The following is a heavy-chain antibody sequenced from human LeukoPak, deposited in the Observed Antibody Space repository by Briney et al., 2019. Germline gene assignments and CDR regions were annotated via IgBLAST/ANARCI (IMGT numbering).Heavy chain of an antibody. CDR3: AAGYSGYVNWYFDL. V-gene: IGHV1-58*02. D-gene: IGHD5-12*01. J-gene: IGHJ2*01. CDR2: IVVGSGNT. CDR1: GFTFTSSA. Sequence: GTSVKVSCKASGFTFTSSAMQWVRQARGQRLEWIGWIVVGSGNTNYAQKFQERVTITRDMSTSTAYMELSSLRSEDTAVYYCAAGYSGYVNWYFDLWGRGTLVTVSS.